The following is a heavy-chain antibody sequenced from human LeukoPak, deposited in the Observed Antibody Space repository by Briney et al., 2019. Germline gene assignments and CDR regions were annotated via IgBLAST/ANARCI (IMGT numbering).Heavy chain of an antibody. CDR3: ARPYYYDSRIDP. CDR2: TYYSGST. J-gene: IGHJ5*02. CDR1: GGSISSGDYY. Sequence: PSQTLSLTCTVSGGSISSGDYYWRWIRQPPGKGLEWIGYTYYSGSTYYNPSVKSRATISVDTSKNQFSLKLTSVTAADTAVYYCARPYYYDSRIDPWGQGALVTVSS. D-gene: IGHD3-22*01. V-gene: IGHV4-30-4*01.